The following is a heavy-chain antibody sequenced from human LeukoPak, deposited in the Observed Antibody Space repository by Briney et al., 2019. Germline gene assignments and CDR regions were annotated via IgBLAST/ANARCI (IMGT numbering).Heavy chain of an antibody. CDR3: ARSYDSSGYYYNY. V-gene: IGHV4-59*01. J-gene: IGHJ4*02. CDR2: MFYSGIT. CDR1: GGSISGDY. D-gene: IGHD3-22*01. Sequence: SETLSLTCTVSGGSISGDYWSWIRQPPGKGLEWIGYMFYSGITSYNPSLKSRVIISVDTSKNQFSLKLRSVTAADTAVYYCARSYDSSGYYYNYWGQGTLVTVSS.